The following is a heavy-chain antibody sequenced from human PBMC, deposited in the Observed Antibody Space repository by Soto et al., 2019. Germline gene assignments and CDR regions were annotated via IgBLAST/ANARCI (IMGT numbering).Heavy chain of an antibody. CDR2: ISYDGSNK. CDR1: GFTFSIYG. V-gene: IGHV3-30*18. CDR3: AKDRAYYYYYYGMDV. J-gene: IGHJ6*02. Sequence: PGGSLRLSCAASGFTFSIYGMHWVRQAPGKGLEWVAVISYDGSNKYYADSVKGRFTISRDNSKNTLYLQMNSLRAEDTAVYYCAKDRAYYYYYYGMDVWGQGTTVTVSS.